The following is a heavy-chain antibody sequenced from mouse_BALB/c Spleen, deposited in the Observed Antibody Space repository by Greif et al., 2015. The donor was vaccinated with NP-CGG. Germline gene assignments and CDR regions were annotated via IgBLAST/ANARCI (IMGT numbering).Heavy chain of an antibody. CDR3: ARDSRYFDV. Sequence: VQLQQSGAELARPGASVKLSCKASGCTFTDYYINWVKQRTGQGHEWIGEIYPGSGNTYYNEKFKGKVTLTADKSSSTAYMQLSSLTSEDSAVYFCARDSRYFDVWGAGTTVTVSS. CDR2: IYPGSGNT. J-gene: IGHJ1*01. V-gene: IGHV1-77*01. CDR1: GCTFTDYY.